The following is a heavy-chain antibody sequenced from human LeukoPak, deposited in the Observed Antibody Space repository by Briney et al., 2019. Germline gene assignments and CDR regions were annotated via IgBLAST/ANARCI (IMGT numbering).Heavy chain of an antibody. J-gene: IGHJ5*02. CDR3: ARHSSSWQGDWFDP. CDR2: ISAYNGNT. V-gene: IGHV1-18*01. CDR1: GYTFTSYG. Sequence: VASVKVSCKASGYTFTSYGISWVRQAPGQGLEWMGWISAYNGNTNYAQKLQGRVTMATDTSTSTASMELRSLRSDDTAVYYCARHSSSWQGDWFDPWGQGTLVTVSS. D-gene: IGHD6-13*01.